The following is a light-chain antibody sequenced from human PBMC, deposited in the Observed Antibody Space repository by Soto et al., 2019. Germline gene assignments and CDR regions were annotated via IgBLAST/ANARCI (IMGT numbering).Light chain of an antibody. J-gene: IGKJ1*01. Sequence: IVLTQSACTLSLSPGERAPLSCSASQSVSSSYLSWYQQQPGQAPRLLIYGASSRATGIPDRFSGSGSGTDFTLTISRLEPEDFAVYYCQQYGSSSWTFGQGTKVDIK. CDR1: QSVSSSY. V-gene: IGKV3-20*01. CDR3: QQYGSSSWT. CDR2: GAS.